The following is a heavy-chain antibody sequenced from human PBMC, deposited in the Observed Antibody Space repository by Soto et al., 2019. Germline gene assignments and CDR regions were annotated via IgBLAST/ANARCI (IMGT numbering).Heavy chain of an antibody. J-gene: IGHJ4*02. CDR3: AKDRGVVVAATYPY. V-gene: IGHV3-23*01. D-gene: IGHD2-15*01. CDR2: ISGSGGST. CDR1: GFTFSSYA. Sequence: GGSLRLSCAASGFTFSSYAMSWIRQAPGKGLEWVSAISGSGGSTYYADSVKGRFTISRDNSKNTLYLQMNSLRAEDTAVYYCAKDRGVVVAATYPYWGQGTLVTVSS.